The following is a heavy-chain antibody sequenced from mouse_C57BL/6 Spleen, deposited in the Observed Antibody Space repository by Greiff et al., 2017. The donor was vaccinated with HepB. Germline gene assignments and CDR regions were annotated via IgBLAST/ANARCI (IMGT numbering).Heavy chain of an antibody. V-gene: IGHV1-81*01. Sequence: QVQLQQSGAELARPGASVKLSCKASGYTFTSYGISWVKQRTGQGLEWIGEIYPRSGNTYYNEKFKGKATLTADKSSSTAYMELRSLTSEDSAVYFCARVRDYDRSPYAMDYWGQGTSVTVSS. CDR3: ARVRDYDRSPYAMDY. J-gene: IGHJ4*01. CDR1: GYTFTSYG. CDR2: IYPRSGNT. D-gene: IGHD2-4*01.